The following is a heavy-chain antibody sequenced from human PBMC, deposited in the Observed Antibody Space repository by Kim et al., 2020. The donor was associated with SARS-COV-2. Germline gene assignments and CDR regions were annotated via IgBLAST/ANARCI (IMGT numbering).Heavy chain of an antibody. Sequence: NKHYEERVKGRFPITRDNSKNTLYLQMNSLGAEDTAVYNCAKEASGAYIDYWGQGTLVTVSS. V-gene: IGHV3-33*06. J-gene: IGHJ4*02. D-gene: IGHD3-16*01. CDR3: AKEASGAYIDY. CDR2: NK.